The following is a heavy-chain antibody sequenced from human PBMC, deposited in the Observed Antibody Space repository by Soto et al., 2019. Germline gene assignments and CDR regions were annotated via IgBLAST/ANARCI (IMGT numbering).Heavy chain of an antibody. CDR2: VSVHNGDT. CDR3: TVGVRFYGPDSLDM. CDR1: GYTFSSYG. Sequence: ASVKVSCKASGYTFSSYGISWVRQAPGQGLEWMGWVSVHNGDTNYAQKFQGRVTMTTDKSTSTAFMEPRSLRSDDTALYYCTVGVRFYGPDSLDMWGQGTMVTVSS. V-gene: IGHV1-18*01. D-gene: IGHD3-3*01. J-gene: IGHJ3*02.